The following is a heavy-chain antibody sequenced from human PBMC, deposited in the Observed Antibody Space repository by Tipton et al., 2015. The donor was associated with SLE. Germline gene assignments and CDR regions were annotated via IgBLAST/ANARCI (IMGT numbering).Heavy chain of an antibody. CDR2: IYYSGDT. J-gene: IGHJ4*02. D-gene: IGHD2/OR15-2a*01. Sequence: TLSLTCTVSGGSISSSSYYWGWIRQPPGKGLEWIGFIYYSGDTYYNPSLKSRATISRDTAKNQFSLNLRFVTAADTAVYYCARDTSFDHWGQGTLVTVSS. CDR3: ARDTSFDH. V-gene: IGHV4-31*03. CDR1: GGSISSSSYY.